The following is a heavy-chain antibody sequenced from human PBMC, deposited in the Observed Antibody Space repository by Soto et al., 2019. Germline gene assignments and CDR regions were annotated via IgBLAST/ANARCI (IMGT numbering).Heavy chain of an antibody. CDR2: INHSGST. D-gene: IGHD2-2*01. Sequence: QVQLQQWGAGLLKPSETLYLICTVCGGSFSGYYWRWIRQPPGKGLEWIGEINHSGSTNYNPSLKSRVTISVDTSKNQFSLKLSSVTAADTAAYYCARGGIVVVLARGWFDPWGQGTLVTVSS. CDR3: ARGGIVVVLARGWFDP. CDR1: GGSFSGYY. J-gene: IGHJ5*02. V-gene: IGHV4-34*01.